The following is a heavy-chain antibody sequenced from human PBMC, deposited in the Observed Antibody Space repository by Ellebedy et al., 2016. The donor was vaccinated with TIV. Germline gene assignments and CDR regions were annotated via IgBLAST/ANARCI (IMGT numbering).Heavy chain of an antibody. V-gene: IGHV3-48*02. CDR1: GFTFSDYT. CDR3: ARESLDIWGTFRYLFDY. J-gene: IGHJ4*02. CDR2: ISGSSRAI. D-gene: IGHD3-16*02. Sequence: GESLKISXAASGFTFSDYTMNWVRQAPGKGLEWVSHISGSSRAIFCADSVRGRFTVSRDNAKNSLFLQMDGLRDEDTALYFCARESLDIWGTFRYLFDYWGQGILVTVSS.